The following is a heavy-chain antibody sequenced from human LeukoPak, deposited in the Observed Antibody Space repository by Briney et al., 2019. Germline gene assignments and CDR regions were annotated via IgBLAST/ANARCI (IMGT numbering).Heavy chain of an antibody. V-gene: IGHV4-4*07. CDR3: ARVGEDYGDYEDYFDS. J-gene: IGHJ4*02. Sequence: SETLSLTCTVSGGSISSYYWSWIRQPAGKGLEWIGRIYTSGSTNYNPSLKSRVTMSVDTSKNQFSLKLSSVTAADTAVYYCARVGEDYGDYEDYFDSWGQGTLVTVSS. CDR2: IYTSGST. D-gene: IGHD4-17*01. CDR1: GGSISSYY.